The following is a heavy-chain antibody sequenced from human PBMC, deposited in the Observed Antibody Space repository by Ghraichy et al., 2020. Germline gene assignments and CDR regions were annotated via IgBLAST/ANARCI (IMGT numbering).Heavy chain of an antibody. Sequence: SLNISCAASGFTFDDYAMHWVRQAPGKGLEWVSGISWNSGSIGYADSVKGRFTISRDNAKNSLYLQMNSLRAEDTALYYCAKDIGSGTMVRGVKREYYYYGMDVWGQGTTVTVSS. CDR3: AKDIGSGTMVRGVKREYYYYGMDV. CDR1: GFTFDDYA. V-gene: IGHV3-9*01. D-gene: IGHD3-10*01. J-gene: IGHJ6*02. CDR2: ISWNSGSI.